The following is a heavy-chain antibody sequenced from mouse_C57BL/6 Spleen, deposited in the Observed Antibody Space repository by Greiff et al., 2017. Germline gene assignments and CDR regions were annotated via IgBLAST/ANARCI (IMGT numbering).Heavy chain of an antibody. V-gene: IGHV3-6*01. CDR1: GYSITSGYY. CDR3: ARAPLRNYFDY. Sequence: EVQLVESGPGLVKPSQSLSLTCSVTGYSITSGYYWYWIRQFPGNILEWMGYISYDGSNNYNPSLKNRISITPDTSKNQLFLTLNSVTTEDTASDYCARAPLRNYFDYWGQGTTLTVSS. J-gene: IGHJ2*01. CDR2: ISYDGSN. D-gene: IGHD1-1*01.